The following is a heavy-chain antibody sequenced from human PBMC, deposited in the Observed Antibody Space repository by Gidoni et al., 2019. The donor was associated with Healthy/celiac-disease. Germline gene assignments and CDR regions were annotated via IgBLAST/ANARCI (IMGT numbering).Heavy chain of an antibody. CDR1: GFTFSSYS. CDR3: ARDRRLDY. CDR2: ISSSSSYI. V-gene: IGHV3-21*01. J-gene: IGHJ4*02. Sequence: EVQLVASGGVLVKPGWSLLLYCAASGFTFSSYSLKWVSQAPGKGMELVSFISSSSSYIYDADSVKGRFTISRDNAKNSLYLQMNSLRAEDTAVYYCARDRRLDYWGQGTPGHRLL.